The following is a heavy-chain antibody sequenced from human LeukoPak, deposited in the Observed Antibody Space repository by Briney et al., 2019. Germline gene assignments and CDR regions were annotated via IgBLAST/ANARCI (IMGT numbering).Heavy chain of an antibody. CDR1: GGSFSGYY. Sequence: SETLSLTCAVHGGSFSGYYWSWIRQPPGKGLEWIGEIDHSGSTNYNPSLKSRVTISVDTSKNQFSLKLSSVTAADTAVYYCARLGDSSGSFDYWGQGILVTVSS. V-gene: IGHV4-34*01. J-gene: IGHJ4*02. CDR2: IDHSGST. CDR3: ARLGDSSGSFDY. D-gene: IGHD3-22*01.